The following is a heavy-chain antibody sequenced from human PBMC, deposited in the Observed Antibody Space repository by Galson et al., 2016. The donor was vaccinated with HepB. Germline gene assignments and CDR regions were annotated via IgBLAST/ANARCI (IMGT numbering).Heavy chain of an antibody. D-gene: IGHD2-15*01. V-gene: IGHV1-18*01. CDR2: ISGYNGHI. CDR1: GYTFTSSG. CDR3: VRDYSYMPDY. Sequence: SVKVSCKASGYTFTSSGISWVRQAPGQGLEWMGWISGYNGHIQYAQKFQDRVTVTADTSTSTAYMELRSLNSDDTGIYYCVRDYSYMPDYWGQGTLVTVSS. J-gene: IGHJ4*02.